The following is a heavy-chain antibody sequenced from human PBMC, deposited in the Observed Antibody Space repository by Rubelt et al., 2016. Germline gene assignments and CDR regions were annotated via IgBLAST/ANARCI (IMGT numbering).Heavy chain of an antibody. CDR1: GYTYTSYD. CDR3: AREGDYYYGMDV. V-gene: IGHV1-8*01. Sequence: QVQLVQSGAEVKKPGASVKVSCKASGYTYTSYDINWVRQATGQGLEWMGWMKPNSGNTGYAQKSQRRVTMTRHTSISTAYMELSSLRSDDTAVYYCAREGDYYYGMDVWGQGTTVTVSS. CDR2: MKPNSGNT. D-gene: IGHD3-16*01. J-gene: IGHJ6*02.